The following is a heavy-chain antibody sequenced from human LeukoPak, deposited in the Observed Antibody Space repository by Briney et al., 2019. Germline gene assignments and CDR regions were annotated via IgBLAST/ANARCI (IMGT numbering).Heavy chain of an antibody. D-gene: IGHD2-15*01. V-gene: IGHV3-7*01. Sequence: GGSLRLSCAASGFTFSSYAMSWVRQAPGKGLEWVANIKHDGSEKYYVDSVKGRFTISRDNAKNSLYLQMNSLRAEDTAVYYCARPYCSGGSCYSPPDYWGQGTLVTVSS. CDR1: GFTFSSYA. CDR2: IKHDGSEK. CDR3: ARPYCSGGSCYSPPDY. J-gene: IGHJ4*02.